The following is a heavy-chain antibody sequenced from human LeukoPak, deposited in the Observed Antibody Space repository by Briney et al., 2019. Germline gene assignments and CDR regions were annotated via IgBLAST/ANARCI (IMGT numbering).Heavy chain of an antibody. V-gene: IGHV3-74*01. CDR3: TRALNQQLVNWFDP. CDR1: GFTFSSYW. CDR2: INSDGSVI. J-gene: IGHJ5*02. D-gene: IGHD6-13*01. Sequence: QAGGSLRLSCAASGFTFSSYWMHWVRQAPGKGLVWVSRINSDGSVINYVDSVKGRFTISRDNAKNTLYLQMNSLRDEDTAVYYCTRALNQQLVNWFDPWGQGTLVTVSS.